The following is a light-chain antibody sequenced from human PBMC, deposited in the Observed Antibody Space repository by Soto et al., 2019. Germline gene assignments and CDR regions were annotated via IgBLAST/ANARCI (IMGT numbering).Light chain of an antibody. CDR3: QHLNTYPS. V-gene: IGKV1-9*01. CDR2: AAS. Sequence: DIQMTQSPSTLSASVXDRVTVTCRASQGINNFLAWYQQRPGKAPKLLIYAASTLQSGVPSRFSGSGSGTDFTLTISSLQPEDFATYFCQHLNTYPSFGGGTKVDI. CDR1: QGINNF. J-gene: IGKJ4*01.